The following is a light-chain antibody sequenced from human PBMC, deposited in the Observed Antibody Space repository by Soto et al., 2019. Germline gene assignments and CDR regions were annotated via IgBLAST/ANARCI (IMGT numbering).Light chain of an antibody. J-gene: IGKJ5*01. Sequence: DIQMTQSPSSLSASVGDRITITCRASQSISINWYQQKPGKPPKLLIYDASSLQSGVPSRFSGSGSGTDFTLTISSRQPEDFATYYCQQSYSSPPITFGQGTRLEI. CDR1: QSIS. CDR3: QQSYSSPPIT. CDR2: DAS. V-gene: IGKV1-39*01.